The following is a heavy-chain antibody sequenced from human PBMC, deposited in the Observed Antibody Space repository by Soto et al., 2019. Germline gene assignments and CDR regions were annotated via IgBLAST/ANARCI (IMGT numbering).Heavy chain of an antibody. CDR2: ISYDGSNK. CDR1: GFTFSSYG. CDR3: AKAPTITIFGESVYYYGMDV. V-gene: IGHV3-30*18. J-gene: IGHJ6*02. D-gene: IGHD3-3*01. Sequence: QVQLVESGGGVVQPGRSLRLSCAASGFTFSSYGMHWVRQAPGKGLEWVAVISYDGSNKYYADSVKGRFTISRDNSKNTLYLQMNSLRAEDTAVYYCAKAPTITIFGESVYYYGMDVWGQGTTVTVSS.